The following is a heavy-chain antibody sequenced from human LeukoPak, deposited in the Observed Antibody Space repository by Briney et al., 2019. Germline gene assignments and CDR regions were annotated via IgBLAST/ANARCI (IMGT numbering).Heavy chain of an antibody. V-gene: IGHV1-69*04. CDR1: GGTFSSYA. Sequence: GASVKVSCKASGGTFSSYAISWVRQAPGQGLEWMGRIIPIFGIANYAQKFQGRVTITADKSTSTAYMELSSLRSEDTAVYYCAREVTGMIGPTDYWGQGTLVTVSS. CDR3: AREVTGMIGPTDY. CDR2: IIPIFGIA. J-gene: IGHJ4*02. D-gene: IGHD1-20*01.